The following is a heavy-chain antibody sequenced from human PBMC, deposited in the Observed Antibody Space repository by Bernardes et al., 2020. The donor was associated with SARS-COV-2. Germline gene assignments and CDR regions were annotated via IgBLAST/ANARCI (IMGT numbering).Heavy chain of an antibody. CDR3: AVVPAAIGYYGMDV. V-gene: IGHV4-4*02. J-gene: IGHJ6*02. D-gene: IGHD2-2*01. Sequence: SETLSLTCAVSGGSISSSNWWSWVRQPPGKGLEWIGEIYHSGSTNYNPSLKSRVTISVDKSKNQFSLKLSSVTAADTAVYYCAVVPAAIGYYGMDVWGQGTTVTVSS. CDR1: GGSISSSNW. CDR2: IYHSGST.